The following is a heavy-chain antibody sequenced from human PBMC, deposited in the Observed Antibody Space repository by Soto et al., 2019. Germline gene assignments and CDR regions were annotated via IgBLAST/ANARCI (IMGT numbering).Heavy chain of an antibody. CDR2: ISWNSGSI. Sequence: EVQLVESGGGLVQPGRSLRLSCAASGFTFDDYAVHWVRQAPGKGLEWVSGISWNSGSIGYADSVKGRFIISRDNAKNSLYLQMNSLRAEDTALYYCAKDSRYSSGWYAFDIWGQGTMVTVSS. D-gene: IGHD6-19*01. V-gene: IGHV3-9*01. CDR3: AKDSRYSSGWYAFDI. J-gene: IGHJ3*02. CDR1: GFTFDDYA.